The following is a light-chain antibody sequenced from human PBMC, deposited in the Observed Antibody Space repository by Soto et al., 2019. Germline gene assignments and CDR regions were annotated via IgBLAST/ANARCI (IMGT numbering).Light chain of an antibody. CDR2: DAS. Sequence: EIVLTQSPATLSLSPGERATLSCRASQSVSSSLAWYQQKPGQAPRLLIHDASNRATGIPARFSGSGSGTDFTLTSSSLEPEDFAVYYCLQRSNWPYTFGQGTKLEIK. J-gene: IGKJ2*01. V-gene: IGKV3-11*01. CDR3: LQRSNWPYT. CDR1: QSVSSS.